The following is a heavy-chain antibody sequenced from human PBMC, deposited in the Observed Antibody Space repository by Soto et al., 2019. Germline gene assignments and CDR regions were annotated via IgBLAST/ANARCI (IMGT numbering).Heavy chain of an antibody. CDR3: ARDNPTFRGSDY. Sequence: EVQLVESGGGLVQPGGSLRLSCVASGFTFSSYWMSWVRQAPGKGLEWVANIDQDGRWKYYVDSVKGRFTISRDNAKSSLYLQLNSLRAEDTAVYYCARDNPTFRGSDYWGQGTPVAVSS. CDR1: GFTFSSYW. D-gene: IGHD3-16*01. V-gene: IGHV3-7*01. CDR2: IDQDGRWK. J-gene: IGHJ4*02.